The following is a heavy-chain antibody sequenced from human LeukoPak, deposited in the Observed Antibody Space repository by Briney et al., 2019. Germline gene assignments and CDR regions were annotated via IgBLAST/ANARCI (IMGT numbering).Heavy chain of an antibody. CDR3: ARVTTVTTSPWSWGPKKIGQEVNWFDP. J-gene: IGHJ5*02. V-gene: IGHV1-18*01. D-gene: IGHD4-17*01. CDR2: IRNDNGNR. Sequence: ASVKVSCKTSGYTFTDYGTTWVRQAPGQGLEWMGWIRNDNGNREYAQKIQGRVSMTRDTSTSTAYMELRSLISDDTAVYYCARVTTVTTSPWSWGPKKIGQEVNWFDPWGQGTLVTVSS. CDR1: GYTFTDYG.